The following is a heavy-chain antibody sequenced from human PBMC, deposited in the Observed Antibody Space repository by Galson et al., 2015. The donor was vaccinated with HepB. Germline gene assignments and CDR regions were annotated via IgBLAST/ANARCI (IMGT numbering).Heavy chain of an antibody. Sequence: SVKVSCKASGYNFTSYGISWARQAPGQGLEWVGWISGYNGNTNYAQKLQGRVTMTTDTSTSTAYMDLRSLRSDGTAVYYCARGAQWLLTYYFDYWGQGTLVTVSS. D-gene: IGHD6-19*01. J-gene: IGHJ4*02. CDR2: ISGYNGNT. CDR3: ARGAQWLLTYYFDY. CDR1: GYNFTSYG. V-gene: IGHV1-18*04.